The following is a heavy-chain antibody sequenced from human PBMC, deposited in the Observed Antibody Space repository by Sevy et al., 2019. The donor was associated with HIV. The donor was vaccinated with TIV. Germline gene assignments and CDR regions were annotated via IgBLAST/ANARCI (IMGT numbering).Heavy chain of an antibody. J-gene: IGHJ4*02. Sequence: GGSLRLSCAASGFTFSSYEMNWVRQAPGKGLEWVSYISNSGSTIYYSHSVKGRFTISRDKAKNSLYLQMNSLRVEDTAVYYCARDLPPSATTVAHFDYWGRGTLVTVSS. CDR2: ISNSGSTI. D-gene: IGHD4-17*01. CDR1: GFTFSSYE. V-gene: IGHV3-48*03. CDR3: ARDLPPSATTVAHFDY.